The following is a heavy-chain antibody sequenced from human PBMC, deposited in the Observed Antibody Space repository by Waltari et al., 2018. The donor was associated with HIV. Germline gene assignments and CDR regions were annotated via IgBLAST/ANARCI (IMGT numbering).Heavy chain of an antibody. CDR3: ASAWYSSSWWGYFDL. V-gene: IGHV3-7*01. D-gene: IGHD6-13*01. CDR1: GFTLSRYW. J-gene: IGHJ2*01. CDR2: RKEGGSEK. Sequence: EVQLVESGGGLVQPGGSLRLSCAASGFTLSRYWMSWVRQAPGKGLEWRGNRKEGGSEKYYVDAVKGRFTSSRDNAENSLYLQRSSLRAEDTAVYYCASAWYSSSWWGYFDLWGRGTLVTVSS.